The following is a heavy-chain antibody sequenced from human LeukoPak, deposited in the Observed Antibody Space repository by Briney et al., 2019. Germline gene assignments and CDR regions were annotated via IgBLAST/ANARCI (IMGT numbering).Heavy chain of an antibody. D-gene: IGHD6-13*01. CDR2: IRYDGGNK. CDR1: GFTFSSYG. Sequence: GGSLRLSCAASGFTFSSYGMHWVRQAPGKGLEWVAFIRYDGGNKYYADSVKGRFTISRDNSKSTLYLQMNSLRAEDTAVYYCAKKAAAGLLVDYWGQGTLVTVSS. V-gene: IGHV3-30*02. J-gene: IGHJ4*02. CDR3: AKKAAAGLLVDY.